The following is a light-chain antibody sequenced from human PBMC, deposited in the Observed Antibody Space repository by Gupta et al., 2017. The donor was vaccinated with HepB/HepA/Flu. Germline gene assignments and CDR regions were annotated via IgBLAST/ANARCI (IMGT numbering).Light chain of an antibody. V-gene: IGKV3-11*01. J-gene: IGKJ1*01. CDR3: QQCSNWPRT. CDR1: QSVSSY. CDR2: DAS. Sequence: EIVLTQSPATLSLSPGERATLSCRASQSVSSYLAWYQQKPGQAPRLLIYDASNRATGIPARFSGSGSGTDFTLTISSLEPEDFAGYYCQQCSNWPRTFGQGTKVEIK.